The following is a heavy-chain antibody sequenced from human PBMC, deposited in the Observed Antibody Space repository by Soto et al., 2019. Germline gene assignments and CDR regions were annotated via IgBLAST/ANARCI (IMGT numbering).Heavy chain of an antibody. V-gene: IGHV4-59*08. CDR2: IFYSGNT. Sequence: SETLSLTCTVSGGSISSYYWSWIRQPPGKGLEWIGYIFYSGNTNYNPSLKSRVTISLDTSKSQFSLKLSSVTAADTAVYYCARRPPPSRPYYYYYMDVWGTGTTVTVSS. J-gene: IGHJ6*03. CDR3: ARRPPPSRPYYYYYMDV. CDR1: GGSISSYY.